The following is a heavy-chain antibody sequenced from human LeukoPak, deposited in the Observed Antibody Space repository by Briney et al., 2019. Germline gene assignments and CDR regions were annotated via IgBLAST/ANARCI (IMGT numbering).Heavy chain of an antibody. CDR3: ARQDGERGWFDP. Sequence: GESLQISCKGSGYSFTSYWIGWVRQKPGKGLEWMGIIYPSDSDTRYSPSFQGQVTIAADKSISTAYLQWSSLKASGTAMYYCARQDGERGWFDPWGEGARVTVSS. J-gene: IGHJ5*02. CDR1: GYSFTSYW. CDR2: IYPSDSDT. D-gene: IGHD1-26*01. V-gene: IGHV5-51*01.